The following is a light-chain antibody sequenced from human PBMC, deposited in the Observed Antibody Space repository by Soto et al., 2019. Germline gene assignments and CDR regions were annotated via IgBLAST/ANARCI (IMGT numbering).Light chain of an antibody. CDR2: EVS. CDR1: NSDVGSYNL. J-gene: IGLJ1*01. V-gene: IGLV2-23*02. Sequence: QSVLTQPASVSGSPGQSITISCTGTNSDVGSYNLVSWYQQHPGKAPKVMIYEVSKRPSGVPNRFSGSKSGNTASLTISGPQAEDEADYYCCSYAGSSTYVFGPGTKVTVL. CDR3: CSYAGSSTYV.